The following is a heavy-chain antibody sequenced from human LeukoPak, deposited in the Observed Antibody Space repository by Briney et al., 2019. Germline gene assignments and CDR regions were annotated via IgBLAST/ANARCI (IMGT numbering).Heavy chain of an antibody. J-gene: IGHJ4*02. Sequence: SVKVSCKASGGTFSSYAISWVRQAPGQGLEWMGGIIPIFGTANHAQKFQGRVTITADESTSTAYMELSSLRSEDTAVYYCARGKRRDGYNLDYWGQGTLVTVSS. D-gene: IGHD5-24*01. V-gene: IGHV1-69*13. CDR2: IIPIFGTA. CDR3: ARGKRRDGYNLDY. CDR1: GGTFSSYA.